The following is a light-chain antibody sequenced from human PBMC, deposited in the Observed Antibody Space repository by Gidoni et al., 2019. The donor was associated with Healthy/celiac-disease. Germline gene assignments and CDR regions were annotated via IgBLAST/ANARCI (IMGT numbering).Light chain of an antibody. J-gene: IGKJ1*01. CDR3: MQALQISWT. Sequence: DMVMTQSPLSLPVTPGEPASISCRSSQSLLHSNGYNYLDWYLQKPGQSPQLLIYLGSNRASGVPDRFSGSGSGTDFTLKISRVEAEDVGVYYCMQALQISWTFXQXTKVEIK. CDR1: QSLLHSNGYNY. CDR2: LGS. V-gene: IGKV2-28*01.